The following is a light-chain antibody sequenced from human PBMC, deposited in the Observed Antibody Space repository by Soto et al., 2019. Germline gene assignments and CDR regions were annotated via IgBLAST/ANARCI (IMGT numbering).Light chain of an antibody. Sequence: QSVLTQPPSASGTPGQRVTISCSGGSPNIVSNIVNWYQQLPGTAPKLLIYSNSQRPSGVPDRFSGSKSGNSASLAIRGLQSDDDADYYCAAWDDSLNAYVFGTGTKLTVL. CDR2: SNS. CDR3: AAWDDSLNAYV. J-gene: IGLJ1*01. CDR1: SPNIVSNI. V-gene: IGLV1-44*01.